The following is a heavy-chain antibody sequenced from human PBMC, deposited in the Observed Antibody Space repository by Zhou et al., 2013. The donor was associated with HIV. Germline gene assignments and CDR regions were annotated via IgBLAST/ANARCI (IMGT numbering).Heavy chain of an antibody. CDR3: ARGLILYNYGVEYFDY. CDR2: MNPNSGNT. J-gene: IGHJ4*02. CDR1: GYTFNSHD. D-gene: IGHD5-18*01. Sequence: QVQLVQSGAEVKKPGASVKVSCKTSGYTFNSHDIHWVRQAAGQGLEWMGWMNPNSGNTGYAQKFQDRVTMTRNTSITTAYMELSSLRSDDTAVYYCARGLILYNYGVEYFDYWGQGTQVTVSS. V-gene: IGHV1-8*01.